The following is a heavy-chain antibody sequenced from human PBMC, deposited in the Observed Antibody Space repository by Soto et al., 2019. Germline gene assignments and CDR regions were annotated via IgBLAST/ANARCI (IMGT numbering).Heavy chain of an antibody. Sequence: QVQLVESGGGMIQPGKSLRLSCVASGFTFSNFGMHWVRQAPGKGLEWVAGISYDGRSEYYVDSVRGRFILSRDNSKNTLSLQMISLRPEDTCVYYCAKDLDVVMVLSATRGLDVWGQGTTVTVSS. CDR2: ISYDGRSE. V-gene: IGHV3-30*18. CDR1: GFTFSNFG. J-gene: IGHJ6*02. D-gene: IGHD2-15*01. CDR3: AKDLDVVMVLSATRGLDV.